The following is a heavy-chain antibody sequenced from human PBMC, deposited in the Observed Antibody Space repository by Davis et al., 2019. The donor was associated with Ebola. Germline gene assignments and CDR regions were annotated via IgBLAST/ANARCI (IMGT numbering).Heavy chain of an antibody. CDR1: GFTFSSYG. J-gene: IGHJ4*02. Sequence: GESLKISCAASGFTFSSYGMHWVRQAPGKGLEWVAVISYDGSKKYYADSVKGRFTISRDNSKNTLYLQMNSLRAEDTAVYYCARDVITFGGVIDYWGQGTLVTVSS. CDR3: ARDVITFGGVIDY. D-gene: IGHD3-16*01. CDR2: ISYDGSKK. V-gene: IGHV3-30*03.